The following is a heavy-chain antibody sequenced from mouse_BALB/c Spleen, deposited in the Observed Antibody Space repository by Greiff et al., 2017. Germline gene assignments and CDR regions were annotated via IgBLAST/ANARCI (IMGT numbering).Heavy chain of an antibody. CDR3: TRSDDGYYETLFDY. CDR2: INPSNGGT. CDR1: GYTFTSYY. Sequence: QVQLKQSGAELVKPGASVKLSCKASGYTFTSYYMYWVKQRPGQGLEWIGEINPSNGGTNFNEKFKSKATLTVDKSSSTAYMQLSSLTSEDSAVYYCTRSDDGYYETLFDYWGQGTTLTVSS. V-gene: IGHV1S81*02. D-gene: IGHD2-3*01. J-gene: IGHJ2*01.